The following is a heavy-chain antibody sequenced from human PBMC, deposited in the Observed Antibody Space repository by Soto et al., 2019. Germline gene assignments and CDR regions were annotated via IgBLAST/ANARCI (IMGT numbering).Heavy chain of an antibody. Sequence: QVQLVQSGPEVKEPGASVKISCKASGYTFANYAVTWVRQAPGQGLEWVGCNTDYAQKFQGTVTLTRDTSTSTAYLELRILKSDDTAVYYCARGGSHIYSGSWNYYSDYWGQGTLVTVSS. CDR3: ARGGSHIYSGSWNYYSDY. V-gene: IGHV1-18*01. CDR2: NT. D-gene: IGHD1-7*01. J-gene: IGHJ4*02. CDR1: GYTFANYA.